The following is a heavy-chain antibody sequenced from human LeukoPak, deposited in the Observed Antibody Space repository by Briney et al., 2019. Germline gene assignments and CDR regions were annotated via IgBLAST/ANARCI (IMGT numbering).Heavy chain of an antibody. J-gene: IGHJ1*01. CDR1: GFTVSSNY. D-gene: IGHD1-26*01. CDR2: IYSGGST. Sequence: GGSRRLSCAASGFTVSSNYMSWVRQAPGKGLEWVSVIYSGGSTYYADSVKGRFTISRDNSKNTLYLQMNSLRAEDTAVYYCARDSGSYAFQHWGQGTLVTVSS. CDR3: ARDSGSYAFQH. V-gene: IGHV3-53*01.